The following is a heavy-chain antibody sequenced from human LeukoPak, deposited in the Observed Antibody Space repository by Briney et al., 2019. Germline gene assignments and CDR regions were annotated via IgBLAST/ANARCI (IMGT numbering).Heavy chain of an antibody. CDR3: AREGAVTKVTSIDH. CDR2: INPNGGGT. D-gene: IGHD4-17*01. J-gene: IGHJ4*02. Sequence: ASVKVSCKPSGYTFTDYYIHWLRQAPGQGLEWMGWINPNGGGTEYAPNFQGRVTMTRDTSTSTLYMELSSLRSDDTAVYYCAREGAVTKVTSIDHWGQGTLVTVSS. CDR1: GYTFTDYY. V-gene: IGHV1-2*02.